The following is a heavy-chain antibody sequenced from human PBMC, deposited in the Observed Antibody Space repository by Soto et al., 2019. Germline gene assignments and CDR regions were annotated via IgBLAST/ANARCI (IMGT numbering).Heavy chain of an antibody. J-gene: IGHJ4*02. CDR1: GYTFIHYY. CDR2: INPNGGST. V-gene: IGHV1-46*01. D-gene: IGHD2-21*01. Sequence: QVQLVQSGAEVKKPGASVKISCKASGYTFIHYYIHWLRQAPGQGLEWMAIINPNGGSTKYAQKFQGKVTVTSDTSTTTVSMELNSLESDDTAVYFCARSLLQGDFWGQGTLVTVSS. CDR3: ARSLLQGDF.